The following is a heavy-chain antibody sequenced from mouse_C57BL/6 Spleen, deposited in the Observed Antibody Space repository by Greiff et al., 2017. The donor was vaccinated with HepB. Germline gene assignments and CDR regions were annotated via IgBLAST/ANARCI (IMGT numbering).Heavy chain of an antibody. CDR1: GYTFTSYW. CDR2: IDPSDSYT. Sequence: QVQLQQPGAELVMPGASVKLSCKASGYTFTSYWMHWVKQRPGQGLEWIGEIDPSDSYTNYNQKFKGKSTLTVDKSSSTDYMQLSSLTSEDSAVYYCARRNYGSSSWYFDVWGTGTTVTVSS. D-gene: IGHD1-1*01. V-gene: IGHV1-69*01. CDR3: ARRNYGSSSWYFDV. J-gene: IGHJ1*03.